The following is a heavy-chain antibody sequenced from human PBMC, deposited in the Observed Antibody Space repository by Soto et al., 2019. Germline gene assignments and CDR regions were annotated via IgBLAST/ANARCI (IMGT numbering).Heavy chain of an antibody. CDR1: GGSISSSSYY. Sequence: SETLSLTCTVSGGSISSSSYYWGWIRQPPGKGLEWIGSIYYSGSTYYNPSLKSRVTISVDTSKNQFSLKLSSVTAADTAVYYCAREGFDYWGQGTLVTVSS. CDR2: IYYSGST. J-gene: IGHJ4*02. V-gene: IGHV4-39*07. CDR3: AREGFDY.